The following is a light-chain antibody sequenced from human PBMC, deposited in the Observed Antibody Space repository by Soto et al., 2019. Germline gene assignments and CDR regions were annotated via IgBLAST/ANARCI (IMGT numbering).Light chain of an antibody. CDR3: QQYGSSPTT. CDR2: GAS. V-gene: IGKV3-20*01. J-gene: IGKJ1*01. CDR1: QSVSSSY. Sequence: EIVLTQSPGTLSLSPGERATLSCRASQSVSSSYLAWYQQKPGQAPRLLIYGASSRATGIPDRFSGSGSGTDFILIISRLETEDFAVYYCQQYGSSPTTFGQGNKVELK.